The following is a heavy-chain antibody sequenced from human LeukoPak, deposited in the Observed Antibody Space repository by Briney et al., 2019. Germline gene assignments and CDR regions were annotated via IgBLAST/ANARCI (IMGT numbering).Heavy chain of an antibody. CDR2: IRYDGSNK. V-gene: IGHV3-30*02. CDR1: GFTFSSYG. CDR3: AKDRLNYYGMDV. J-gene: IGHJ6*02. Sequence: PGGSLRLSCAASGFTFSSYGVHWVRQAPGKGLEWVAFIRYDGSNKYYADSVKGRFTISRDNSKNTLYLQMNSLRAEDTAVYYCAKDRLNYYGMDVWGQVTTVTVSS.